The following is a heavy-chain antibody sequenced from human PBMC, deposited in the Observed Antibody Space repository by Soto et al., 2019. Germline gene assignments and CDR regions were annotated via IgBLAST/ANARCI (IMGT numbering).Heavy chain of an antibody. D-gene: IGHD2-21*02. CDR3: ARDLDGGNSYAFDI. CDR1: GGTFSSYA. CDR2: IIPIFGTA. Sequence: SVKVSFKASGGTFSSYAISLVRQAPGQGLEWMGGIIPIFGTANYAQKFQGRVTITADESTSTAYMELSSLRSEDTAVYYCARDLDGGNSYAFDIWGQGTMVTVSS. J-gene: IGHJ3*02. V-gene: IGHV1-69*01.